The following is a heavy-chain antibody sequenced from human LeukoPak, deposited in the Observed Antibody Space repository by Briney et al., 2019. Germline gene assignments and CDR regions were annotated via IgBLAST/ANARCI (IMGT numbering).Heavy chain of an antibody. CDR3: AREARNFAFDI. CDR1: GYAFTSYY. CDR2: INPSGGST. V-gene: IGHV1-46*03. Sequence: ASVKVSCKASGYAFTSYYMHWVRQAPGQGLEWMEIINPSGGSTSYAQKFQGRVTMTRDTSTSTVYMELSSLRSEDTAVYYCAREARNFAFDIWGQGTMVTVSS. D-gene: IGHD1-14*01. J-gene: IGHJ3*02.